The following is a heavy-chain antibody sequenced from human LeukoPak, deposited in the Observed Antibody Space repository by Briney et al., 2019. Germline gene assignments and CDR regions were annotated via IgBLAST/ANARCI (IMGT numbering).Heavy chain of an antibody. J-gene: IGHJ3*02. CDR1: GYSISSGYY. CDR2: IYHSGST. D-gene: IGHD6-19*01. V-gene: IGHV4-38-2*01. Sequence: PSETLSLTCGVSGYSISSGYYWGWIRQFPGNGLEWIGSIYHSGSTYYNPSLKSRVTISVDTSKNQFSLKLSSVTAADTAVYYCVRDQWLAAFDIWGQGTMVTVSS. CDR3: VRDQWLAAFDI.